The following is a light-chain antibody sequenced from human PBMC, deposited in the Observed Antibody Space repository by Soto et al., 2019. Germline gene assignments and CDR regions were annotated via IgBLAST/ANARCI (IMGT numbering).Light chain of an antibody. CDR3: SSYRGSSTYV. Sequence: QSVLTQPASVSWSPGQSITISCTGTSSDVGTYNFVSWYQQHPGKAPKLMIYDVSNRPSGVSDRFSGSKSGNTASLTISGLQAEDEADYYCSSYRGSSTYVFGNGTKVTVL. CDR1: SSDVGTYNF. CDR2: DVS. J-gene: IGLJ1*01. V-gene: IGLV2-14*01.